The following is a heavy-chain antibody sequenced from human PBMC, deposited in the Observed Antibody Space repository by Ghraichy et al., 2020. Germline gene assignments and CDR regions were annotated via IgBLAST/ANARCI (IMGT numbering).Heavy chain of an antibody. D-gene: IGHD1-14*01. Sequence: GESLNISCAASRFNFGSYGMHWVRQAPGKGLEWVAVISYDGIDTYYADSVRGRFTISRDNSKNVLYLQMNSLTVDDTAVYYCAKDELPDYTRGYWGQGTLVTVSS. CDR2: ISYDGIDT. V-gene: IGHV3-30*18. J-gene: IGHJ4*02. CDR1: RFNFGSYG. CDR3: AKDELPDYTRGY.